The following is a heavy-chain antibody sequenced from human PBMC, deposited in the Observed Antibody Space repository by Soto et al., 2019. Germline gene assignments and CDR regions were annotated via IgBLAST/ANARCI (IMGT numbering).Heavy chain of an antibody. CDR2: IWYDGSNK. CDR3: AREGITMVRGVPHNWFDP. V-gene: IGHV3-33*01. D-gene: IGHD3-10*01. CDR1: GFTFSSYG. Sequence: QVQLVESGGGVVQPGRSLRLSCAASGFTFSSYGMHWVRQAPGKGLEWVAVIWYDGSNKYYADSVKGRFTISRDNSKNTLYLQMNSLRAEDTAVYYCAREGITMVRGVPHNWFDPWGQGTLVTVSS. J-gene: IGHJ5*02.